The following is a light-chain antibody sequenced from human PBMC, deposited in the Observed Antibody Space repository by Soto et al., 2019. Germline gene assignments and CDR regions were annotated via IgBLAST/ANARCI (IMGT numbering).Light chain of an antibody. J-gene: IGKJ1*01. Sequence: DIQVTPSPSTLAAPEGDRLTIICRASQSISIWLAWYQQKPGKAPKILIYKASSLESGVPSRFSGSGSGTEFTLTISSLQPDDVATYYCQQYSTYTPRTFGQGTKVDIK. V-gene: IGKV1-5*03. CDR2: KAS. CDR1: QSISIW. CDR3: QQYSTYTPRT.